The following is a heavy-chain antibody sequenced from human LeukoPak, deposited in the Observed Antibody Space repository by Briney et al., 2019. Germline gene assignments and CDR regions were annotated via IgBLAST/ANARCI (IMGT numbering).Heavy chain of an antibody. CDR2: IYHSGST. J-gene: IGHJ5*02. D-gene: IGHD3-22*01. Sequence: SETLSLTCTVSGGSISSGGYYWSWIRQPPGKGLEWIGYIYHSGSTYYNPSLKSRVTISVDRSKNQFSLKLSSVTAADTAVYYCAREHYYDSSGVSFDPWGQGTLVTVSS. V-gene: IGHV4-30-2*01. CDR3: AREHYYDSSGVSFDP. CDR1: GGSISSGGYY.